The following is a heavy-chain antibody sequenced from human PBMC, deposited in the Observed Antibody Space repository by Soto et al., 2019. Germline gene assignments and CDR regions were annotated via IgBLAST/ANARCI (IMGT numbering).Heavy chain of an antibody. J-gene: IGHJ1*01. CDR1: GFTFKNYA. Sequence: EVNLLESGGGVVQPGESLRISCVGSGFTFKNYAMTWVRQAPGKGLEWVSGTTGSGANKHYADSVRGRFTISRDNSKKTLYLEMKRLRVEDTAVYYCANDGDFGEDGPAEYFEHWGQGTLVTVSS. D-gene: IGHD4-17*01. CDR2: TTGSGANK. CDR3: ANDGDFGEDGPAEYFEH. V-gene: IGHV3-23*01.